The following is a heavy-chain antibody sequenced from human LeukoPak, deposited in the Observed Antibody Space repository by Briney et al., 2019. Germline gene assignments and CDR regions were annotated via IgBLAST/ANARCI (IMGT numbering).Heavy chain of an antibody. CDR2: IYYCWST. CDR3: ARSGGTMVRGVTTSLQYYYYYMDV. D-gene: IGHD3-10*01. Sequence: SETLSLTCTVSGDSISSYYWLWIRQPSGKGLVGIGYIYYCWSTNYNPSFKSRVTIYVDTFKNQFPLKLSSLTAAGPADYYCARSGGTMVRGVTTSLQYYYYYMDVWGKGTTVTISS. V-gene: IGHV4-59*01. CDR1: GDSISSYY. J-gene: IGHJ6*03.